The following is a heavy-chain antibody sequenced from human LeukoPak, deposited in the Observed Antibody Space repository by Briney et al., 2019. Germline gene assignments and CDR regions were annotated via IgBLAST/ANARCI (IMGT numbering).Heavy chain of an antibody. V-gene: IGHV1-69*05. CDR1: GGTFSSYA. CDR2: IIPIFGTA. CDR3: ARGGRVVAGWIDAFDI. Sequence: SVKVSCKASGGTFSSYAISWVRQAPGQGLEWIGGIIPIFGTANYAQKFQGRVTITTDESTSTAYMELSSLRSEDTAVYYCARGGRVVAGWIDAFDIWGQGTMVTVSS. D-gene: IGHD2-15*01. J-gene: IGHJ3*02.